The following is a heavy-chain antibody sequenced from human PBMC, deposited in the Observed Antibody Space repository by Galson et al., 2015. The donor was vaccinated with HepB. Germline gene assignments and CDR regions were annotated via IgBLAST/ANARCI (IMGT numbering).Heavy chain of an antibody. D-gene: IGHD6-13*01. CDR1: GYTFSSYG. CDR2: ISANTGYT. Sequence: SVKVSCKASGYTFSSYGINWVRQAPGQGLEWMGWISANTGYTDYAQNLQGRVSMTTDISTTTAYMELSSLRSEDTAVYYCARYQSDSSSWFDYWGQGTLVTVSS. CDR3: ARYQSDSSSWFDY. V-gene: IGHV1-18*01. J-gene: IGHJ4*02.